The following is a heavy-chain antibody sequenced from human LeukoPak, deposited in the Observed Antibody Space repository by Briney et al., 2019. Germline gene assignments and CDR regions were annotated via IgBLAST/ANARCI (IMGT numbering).Heavy chain of an antibody. CDR3: ARDFTGGNYFNDY. J-gene: IGHJ4*02. CDR1: GDTFTTYG. CDR2: ISTYNGNT. D-gene: IGHD1-26*01. V-gene: IGHV1-18*01. Sequence: ASVKVSCKASGDTFTTYGISWVGRAPGLGVEGRGWISTYNGNTNYAQNLQGRVTMTTDTSTTTAYMELRSLRSDDTAVYYCARDFTGGNYFNDYWGQGTLVTVSS.